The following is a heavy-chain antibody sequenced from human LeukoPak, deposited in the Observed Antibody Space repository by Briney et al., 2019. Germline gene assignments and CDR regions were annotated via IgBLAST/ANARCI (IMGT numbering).Heavy chain of an antibody. J-gene: IGHJ3*02. CDR1: GFTFSSYS. D-gene: IGHD3-22*01. CDR2: ISSRSGYR. V-gene: IGHV3-21*01. Sequence: GGSLRLSCAASGFTFSSYSMNWVRQAPGKGLEWVSSISSRSGYRYYADSVKGRFTISRDNAKNSLFLQMNSLRDEDTAVYYCAREEDYFDTSGYYLSAFDIWGQGTMVTVSS. CDR3: AREEDYFDTSGYYLSAFDI.